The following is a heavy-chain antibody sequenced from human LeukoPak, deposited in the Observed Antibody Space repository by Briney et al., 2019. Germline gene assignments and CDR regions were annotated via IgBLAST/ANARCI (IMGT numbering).Heavy chain of an antibody. CDR2: IKPDGSAQ. V-gene: IGHV3-7*01. Sequence: GGSLRLSCAASGFTFSNSWMSWVRQAPGKGLEWVATIKPDGSAQYYVDSVKGRFTISRDNAKNSLFLQINSLRAEDTAVYYCANGGTYSSGPWGQGPLVTVSS. J-gene: IGHJ5*02. CDR3: ANGGTYSSGP. CDR1: GFTFSNSW. D-gene: IGHD3-22*01.